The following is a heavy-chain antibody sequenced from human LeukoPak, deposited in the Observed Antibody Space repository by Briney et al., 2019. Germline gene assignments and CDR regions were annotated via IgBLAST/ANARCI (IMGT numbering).Heavy chain of an antibody. CDR3: AKDPRSSGYFDY. CDR1: GFNFNNYA. V-gene: IGHV3-23*01. Sequence: PGGSLRLSCAAPGFNFNNYAMSWVRQAPGKGLEWVSGISGNGGNTYYADSVKGQFTISRDNSKNTLYLQMNSLRAEDTAVYYCAKDPRSSGYFDYWGQGTLVTVPS. CDR2: ISGNGGNT. J-gene: IGHJ4*02. D-gene: IGHD3-10*01.